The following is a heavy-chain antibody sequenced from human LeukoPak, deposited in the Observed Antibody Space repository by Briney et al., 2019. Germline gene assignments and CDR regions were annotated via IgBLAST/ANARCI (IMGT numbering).Heavy chain of an antibody. J-gene: IGHJ4*02. CDR1: GGSFSGYY. D-gene: IGHD3-22*01. CDR2: INHSGST. CDR3: ARGQYYYDSSGYYLY. V-gene: IGHV4-34*01. Sequence: PSETLSLTCAVYGGSFSGYYWSWIRQPPGKGLEWIGEINHSGSTNYNPSLKSRVTISVDTSKNQFSLKLSSVTAADTAVYYCARGQYYYDSSGYYLYWGQGTLVTVSS.